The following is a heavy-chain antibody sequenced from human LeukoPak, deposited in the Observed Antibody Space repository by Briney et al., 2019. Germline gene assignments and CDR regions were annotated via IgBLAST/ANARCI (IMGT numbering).Heavy chain of an antibody. CDR2: IYYSGNT. J-gene: IGHJ6*02. D-gene: IGHD6-13*01. CDR3: ARSIAAAGLYGVDV. V-gene: IGHV4-59*01. CDR1: GGSISSYS. Sequence: SETLSLTCTVSGGSISSYSWSWIRQPPGKGLEWIAYIYYSGNTNYNPSLKSRVTISVDTSKNQFSLNLSSVTAADTAVYYCARSIAAAGLYGVDVWVQGTTVSVSS.